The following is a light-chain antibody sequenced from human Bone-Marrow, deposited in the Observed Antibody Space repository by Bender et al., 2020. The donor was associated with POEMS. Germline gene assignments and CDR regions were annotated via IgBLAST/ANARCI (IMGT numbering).Light chain of an antibody. Sequence: QSVLTQPPSASGSPGQSLTISCTGTSSNVGGYNYVSWYQQHPGKAPKLMIYDVNNRPSGVSNRFSGSKSGNTASLTISGLQPEDESTYYCASYTSSNTLIFGGGTTVTVL. V-gene: IGLV2-14*03. J-gene: IGLJ2*01. CDR2: DVN. CDR3: ASYTSSNTLI. CDR1: SSNVGGYNY.